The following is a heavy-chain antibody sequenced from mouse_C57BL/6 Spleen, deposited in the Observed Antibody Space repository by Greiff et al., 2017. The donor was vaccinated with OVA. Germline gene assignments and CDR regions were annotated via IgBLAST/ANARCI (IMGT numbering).Heavy chain of an antibody. Sequence: EVKLVESGGGLVKPGGSLKLSCAASGFTFSSYTMSWVRQTPEKRLEWVATISGGGGNTYYPDSVKGRFTISRDNAKNTLYLQMSSLRSEDTALYYCARRDYGSSYEAYWGQGTLVTVSA. D-gene: IGHD1-1*01. CDR2: ISGGGGNT. J-gene: IGHJ3*01. CDR3: ARRDYGSSYEAY. CDR1: GFTFSSYT. V-gene: IGHV5-9*01.